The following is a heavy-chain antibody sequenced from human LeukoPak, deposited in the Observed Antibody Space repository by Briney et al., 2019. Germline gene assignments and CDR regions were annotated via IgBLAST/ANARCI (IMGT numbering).Heavy chain of an antibody. D-gene: IGHD6-19*01. CDR1: GDSVSSINGA. V-gene: IGHV6-1*01. CDR3: ARDLGATGWYTFDY. J-gene: IGHJ4*02. CDR2: TYYRSKSYY. Sequence: TSQTLSLTCSISGDSVSSINGAWNWIRQSPSRGLEWLVRTYYRSKSYYDYAVSVQGRITINPDTSKNQFSLQLNSVTPDDTAVYYCARDLGATGWYTFDYWGQGTLVTVSS.